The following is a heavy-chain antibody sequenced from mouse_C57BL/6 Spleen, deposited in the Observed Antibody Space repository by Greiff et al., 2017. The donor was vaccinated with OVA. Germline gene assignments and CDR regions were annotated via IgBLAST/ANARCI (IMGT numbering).Heavy chain of an antibody. D-gene: IGHD3-3*01. Sequence: VQLQQSGAELVKPGASVKISCKASGYAFSSYWMNWVKQRPGKGLEWIGKIYPGDGATNYNGKLKGKATLTADKSYSTAYMQRSSLTSEDSAVYFGARIGLVGHGYWGQGTTLTVSS. CDR1: GYAFSSYW. CDR3: ARIGLVGHGY. V-gene: IGHV1-80*01. CDR2: IYPGDGAT. J-gene: IGHJ2*01.